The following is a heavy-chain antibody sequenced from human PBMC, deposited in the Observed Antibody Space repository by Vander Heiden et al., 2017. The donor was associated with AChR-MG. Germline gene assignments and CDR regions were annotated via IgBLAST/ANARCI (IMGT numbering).Heavy chain of an antibody. CDR1: EFTFSNYA. J-gene: IGHJ4*02. V-gene: IGHV3-23*01. CDR3: AKSAYSNYFDC. D-gene: IGHD4-4*01. Sequence: EVQLLESGGGLVQPGGSLRLSCAASEFTFSNYAMSWVRQAPGKGLEWVSVISSSGGSTYYADSVKGRFTISRDNSKDTLYLQMNSLRAEDTAVYYCAKSAYSNYFDCWGQGTLVTVSS. CDR2: ISSSGGST.